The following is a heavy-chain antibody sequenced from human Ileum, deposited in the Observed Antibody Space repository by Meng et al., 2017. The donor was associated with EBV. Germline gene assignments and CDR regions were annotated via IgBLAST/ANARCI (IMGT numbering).Heavy chain of an antibody. CDR2: ISPYIGNT. D-gene: IGHD2-15*01. CDR3: ARDRGQDTVVVVADRGFDP. Sequence: QVQLVQSGAEVKKPXXPVKVSCRAXRYTFNHYGLNWVRQAPGQGLEWMGWISPYIGNTNYAQRFQGRLTLTTDTSTDTAYMELRSLSPDDTAIYYCARDRGQDTVVVVADRGFDPWGQGPLVTVSS. V-gene: IGHV1-18*01. CDR1: RYTFNHYG. J-gene: IGHJ5*02.